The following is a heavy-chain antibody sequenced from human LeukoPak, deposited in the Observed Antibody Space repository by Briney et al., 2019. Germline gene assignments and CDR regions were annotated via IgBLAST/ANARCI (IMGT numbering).Heavy chain of an antibody. V-gene: IGHV3-21*01. D-gene: IGHD2-21*01. CDR3: ARDRAYCGGDCYYLDAFDI. CDR2: ISSSSSYI. J-gene: IGHJ3*02. CDR1: GFTFSSYS. Sequence: GGSLRLSCAASGFTFSSYSMNWVRQAPGKGLEWVSSISSSSSYIYYADSVKGRFTISRDNAKNSLYLQMNSLRAEDTAVYYCARDRAYCGGDCYYLDAFDIWGQGTMVTVSS.